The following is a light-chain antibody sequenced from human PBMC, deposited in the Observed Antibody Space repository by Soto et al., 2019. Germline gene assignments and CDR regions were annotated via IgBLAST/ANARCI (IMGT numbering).Light chain of an antibody. CDR2: ENN. CDR1: TSNIGSSS. Sequence: QSVLRQPPSASGTPGQSVTISCSGSTSNIGSSSVYWYQQLPGTAPKVFIYENNRRPSGVPDRFSGSKSGTSASLAISGLRSEDEAHYYCATWDDSLSGPVFGGGTKVTIL. CDR3: ATWDDSLSGPV. J-gene: IGLJ2*01. V-gene: IGLV1-47*01.